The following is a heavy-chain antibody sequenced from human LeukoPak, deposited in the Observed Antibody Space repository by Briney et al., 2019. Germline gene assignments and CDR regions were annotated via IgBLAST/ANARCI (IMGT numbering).Heavy chain of an antibody. J-gene: IGHJ4*02. V-gene: IGHV3-21*01. CDR1: GFTFSSYS. Sequence: GGSLRLSCAASGFTFSSYSMSWVRQAPGKGLEWVSSISSSSSYIYYADSVKGRFTISRDNAKNSLYLQMNSLRAEDTAVYYCARDRRGSSTSCHDYWGQGTLVTVSS. CDR3: ARDRRGSSTSCHDY. D-gene: IGHD2-2*01. CDR2: ISSSSSYI.